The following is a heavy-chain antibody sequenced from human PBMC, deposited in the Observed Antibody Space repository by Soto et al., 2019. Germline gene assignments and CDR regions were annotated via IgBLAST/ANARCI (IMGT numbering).Heavy chain of an antibody. CDR2: IYSGGST. CDR3: ARVVRAVAGIPVSYFDY. D-gene: IGHD6-19*01. V-gene: IGHV3-53*02. CDR1: GFTVSSNY. Sequence: EVQLVETGGGLIQPGGSLRLSCAASGFTVSSNYMSWVRQAPGKGLEWVSVIYSGGSTYYADSVKGRFTISRDNSKNTLYLQLNSLRAEDTAVYYCARVVRAVAGIPVSYFDYWGQGTLVTVSS. J-gene: IGHJ4*02.